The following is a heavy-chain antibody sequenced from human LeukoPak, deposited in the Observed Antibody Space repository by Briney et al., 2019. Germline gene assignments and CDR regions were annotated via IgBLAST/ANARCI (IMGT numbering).Heavy chain of an antibody. CDR2: IYYSRST. D-gene: IGHD3-10*01. Sequence: SETLSLTCTVSGGSISSYYWSWIRRPPGKGLEWIGYIYYSRSTNYNPSLKSRVTISVDTSKNQFSLKLSSVTAADTAVYYCASSYSGSMVYWGQGTLVTVSS. J-gene: IGHJ4*02. CDR3: ASSYSGSMVY. V-gene: IGHV4-59*12. CDR1: GGSISSYY.